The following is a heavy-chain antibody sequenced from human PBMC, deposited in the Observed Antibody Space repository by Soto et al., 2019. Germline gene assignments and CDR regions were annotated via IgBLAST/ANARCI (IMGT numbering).Heavy chain of an antibody. V-gene: IGHV4-39*01. CDR1: GVSITSSSYH. Sequence: QLQLQEPGPGLVKPSETLSLNCTVSGVSITSSSYHWGWIRQPPGKGLEWIGSMYYSGSTYYNPSLKSRVTISVDTSKNQFSLKLSSVTAADTAVYYCARIPSYYDPNWFDPWGQGTLVTVSS. J-gene: IGHJ5*02. CDR3: ARIPSYYDPNWFDP. CDR2: MYYSGST. D-gene: IGHD3-22*01.